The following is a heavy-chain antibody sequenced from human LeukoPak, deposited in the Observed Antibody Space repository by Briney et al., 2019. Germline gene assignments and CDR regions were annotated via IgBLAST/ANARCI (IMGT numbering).Heavy chain of an antibody. J-gene: IGHJ6*02. D-gene: IGHD3-9*01. Sequence: SVKVSCKASGGTFSSYAISWVRQAPGQGLEWMGRIIPTLGIANYAQNFQGRVTITADKSTSTAHMELSSLRCEDTAVYNCARGIRYFGWLLATYGMDVWGQGTTVTVSS. CDR3: ARGIRYFGWLLATYGMDV. CDR2: IIPTLGIA. CDR1: GGTFSSYA. V-gene: IGHV1-69*04.